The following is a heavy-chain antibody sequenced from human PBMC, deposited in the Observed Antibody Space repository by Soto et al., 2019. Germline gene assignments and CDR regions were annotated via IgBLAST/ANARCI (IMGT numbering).Heavy chain of an antibody. V-gene: IGHV4-59*01. J-gene: IGHJ4*02. CDR2: IYYSGST. CDR1: GGSISSYY. Sequence: ASETLSLTCTVSGGSISSYYWSWIRQPPGKGLEWIGYIYYSGSTNYNPSLKSRVTISVDTSKNQFSLKLSSVTAADTAVYYCARRYGGNFDYWGQGTLVTV. CDR3: ARRYGGNFDY. D-gene: IGHD3-16*01.